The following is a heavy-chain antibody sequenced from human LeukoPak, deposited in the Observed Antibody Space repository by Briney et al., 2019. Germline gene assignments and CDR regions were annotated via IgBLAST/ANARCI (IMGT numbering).Heavy chain of an antibody. J-gene: IGHJ4*02. D-gene: IGHD3-22*01. CDR1: GFTFGDYA. Sequence: TGGSLRLSCTASGFTFGDYAMSWFRQAPGKGLEWVGFIRSKAYGGTTEYAASVKGRFTISRDDSKSIAYLQMNSLKTEDTAVYYCTRDHYYDSSGYKDYFDYWGQGTLVTVSS. CDR3: TRDHYYDSSGYKDYFDY. V-gene: IGHV3-49*03. CDR2: IRSKAYGGTT.